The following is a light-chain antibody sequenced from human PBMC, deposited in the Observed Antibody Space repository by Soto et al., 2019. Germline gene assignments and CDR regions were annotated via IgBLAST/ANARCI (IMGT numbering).Light chain of an antibody. J-gene: IGKJ5*01. Sequence: EIVMRQSPATLSVSPGERTTLSCRASQSVSSNLAWYQQKPGQAPRLLIYGASTRATGIPARFSGSGSGTEFALTISSLQSEDFSVYDRPPYEIYPPSPFGQVT. CDR1: QSVSSN. CDR3: PPYEIYPPSP. CDR2: GAS. V-gene: IGKV3-15*01.